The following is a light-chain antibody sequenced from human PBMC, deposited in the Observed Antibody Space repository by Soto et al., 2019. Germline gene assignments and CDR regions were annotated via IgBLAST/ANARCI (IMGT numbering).Light chain of an antibody. Sequence: QSALTQPRSVSGSPGQSVTISCTGTSSDVGGYNYVSWYQQHPGKAPKLMIYDVSKRPSGVPDRFSGPKSGNTASLTISGLQADDEAYYYCCSYAGSYKVFGTGTKLTVL. J-gene: IGLJ1*01. V-gene: IGLV2-11*01. CDR1: SSDVGGYNY. CDR2: DVS. CDR3: CSYAGSYKV.